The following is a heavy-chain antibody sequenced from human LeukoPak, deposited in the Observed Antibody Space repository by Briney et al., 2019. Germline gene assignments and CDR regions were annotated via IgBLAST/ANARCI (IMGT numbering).Heavy chain of an antibody. CDR1: GDSVSSNSAA. Sequence: QALSLTCAISGDSVSSNSAAWNWIRQSPSTGLEWLGRMNYRSKWYNDYAVSVKSRITINPDTSKNQFSLQLNSVTPEDTAVYFCARGGYYGLDVWGQGTTVTVSS. V-gene: IGHV6-1*01. CDR2: MNYRSKWYN. J-gene: IGHJ6*02. CDR3: ARGGYYGLDV.